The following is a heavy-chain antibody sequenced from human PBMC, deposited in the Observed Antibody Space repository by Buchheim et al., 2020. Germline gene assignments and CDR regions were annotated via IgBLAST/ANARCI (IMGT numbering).Heavy chain of an antibody. V-gene: IGHV3-33*01. CDR3: ATRGLLRSTAFDI. J-gene: IGHJ3*02. D-gene: IGHD4-17*01. CDR2: IWYDGSNK. CDR1: GFTFSSYG. Sequence: QVQLVESGGGVVQPGRSLRLSCAASGFTFSSYGMHWVRQAPGTGLEWVAVIWYDGSNKYYADSVKGRFTISRDNSKNTLYLQMNSLRAEDTAVYYCATRGLLRSTAFDIWGQGT.